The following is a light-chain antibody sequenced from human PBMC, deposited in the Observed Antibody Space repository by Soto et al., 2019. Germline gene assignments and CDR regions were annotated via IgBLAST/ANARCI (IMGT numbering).Light chain of an antibody. V-gene: IGKV3-11*01. Sequence: EIVLTQSPATLSLSPGERATLSCRASQSVSSYFAWYQHKPGQAPRLLIYDASNRATGIPARFSGSGSETDFTLTSSSLEPEDFAVYYCQQGGNLPYTFGQGTNLEIK. CDR3: QQGGNLPYT. CDR1: QSVSSY. CDR2: DAS. J-gene: IGKJ2*01.